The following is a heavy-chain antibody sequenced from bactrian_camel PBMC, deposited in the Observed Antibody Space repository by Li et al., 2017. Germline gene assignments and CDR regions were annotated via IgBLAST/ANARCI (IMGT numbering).Heavy chain of an antibody. Sequence: HVQLVESGGGSVQVGDSLKLSCSISNERYRDRCMGWFRQVSGKEREAVAVDESGTRTNYGDSSKGRFTISKDDANNTLYLQMDSLKFEDTAMYYCATGCTQIRRGAIRPERYTNWGQGTQVTVS. CDR3: ATGCTQIRRGAIRPERYTN. J-gene: IGHJ4*01. V-gene: IGHV3S53*01. D-gene: IGHD5*01. CDR2: DESGTRT. CDR1: ERYRDRC.